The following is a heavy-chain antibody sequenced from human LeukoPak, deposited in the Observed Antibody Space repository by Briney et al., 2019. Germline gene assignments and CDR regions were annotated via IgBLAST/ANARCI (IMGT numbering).Heavy chain of an antibody. D-gene: IGHD3/OR15-3a*01. V-gene: IGHV4-59*01. Sequence: KPSETPSLTCTVSGGSISSYYWSWIRQPPGKGLEWIGHIYYSGSTNYNPSLKSRVTISVDTSKNQFSLKLSSVTAADTAVYYCARQTGSGLFILPGGQGTLVTVSS. CDR2: IYYSGST. CDR1: GGSISSYY. J-gene: IGHJ4*02. CDR3: ARQTGSGLFILP.